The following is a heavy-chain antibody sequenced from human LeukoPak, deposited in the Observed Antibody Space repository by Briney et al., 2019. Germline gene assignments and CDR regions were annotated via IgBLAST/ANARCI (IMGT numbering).Heavy chain of an antibody. J-gene: IGHJ4*02. CDR1: GYSFTSYW. CDR3: ARHEDCGGDCYSVDY. CDR2: ICPGDSDT. D-gene: IGHD2-21*02. V-gene: IGHV5-51*01. Sequence: KPGESLKISCKGSGYSFTSYWIGWVRQMPGKGLEWMGIICPGDSDTRYSPSFQGQVTISADKSISTAYLQWSSLKASDTAMYYCARHEDCGGDCYSVDYWGQGTLVTVSS.